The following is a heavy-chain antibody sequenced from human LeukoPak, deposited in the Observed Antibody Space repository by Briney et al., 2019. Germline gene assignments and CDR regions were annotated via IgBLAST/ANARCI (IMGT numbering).Heavy chain of an antibody. CDR3: ARDGLRLYAFDI. CDR1: GFTFSSYS. J-gene: IGHJ3*02. V-gene: IGHV3-21*01. Sequence: GGSLRLSCAASGFTFSSYSMNWVRQAPGKGLEWVSSISSSSSYIYYADSVKGRFTISRDNAKSSLYLQMNSLRAEDTAVYYCARDGLRLYAFDIWGQGTMVTVSS. D-gene: IGHD3-3*01. CDR2: ISSSSSYI.